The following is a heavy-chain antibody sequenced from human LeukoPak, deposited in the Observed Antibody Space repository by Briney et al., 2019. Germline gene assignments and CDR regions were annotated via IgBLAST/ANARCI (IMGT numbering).Heavy chain of an antibody. Sequence: GGSLRLSCAVSGFTFNNYAMSWVRQAPGKGLEWVSAISDSGGDTYHADSVKGRFTISRDNFKNTLYLQMNSLRAEDTATYYCAKRIQYSSSSAYFDYWGQGTPVTVSS. CDR2: ISDSGGDT. V-gene: IGHV3-23*01. CDR3: AKRIQYSSSSAYFDY. CDR1: GFTFNNYA. J-gene: IGHJ4*02. D-gene: IGHD6-6*01.